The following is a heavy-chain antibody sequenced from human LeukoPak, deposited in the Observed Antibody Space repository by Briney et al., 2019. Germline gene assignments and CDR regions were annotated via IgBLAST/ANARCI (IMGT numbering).Heavy chain of an antibody. V-gene: IGHV3-30*18. D-gene: IGHD3-3*01. CDR3: ANGGFWSGYYTGNPNFDY. Sequence: GGSLRLSCAASGFTFSSYGMHWVRQAPGKGLEWVAVISYDGSNKYYADSVKGRFTISRDNPKNTLYLQMNSLRAEDTAVYYCANGGFWSGYYTGNPNFDYWGQGTLVTVSS. CDR1: GFTFSSYG. J-gene: IGHJ4*02. CDR2: ISYDGSNK.